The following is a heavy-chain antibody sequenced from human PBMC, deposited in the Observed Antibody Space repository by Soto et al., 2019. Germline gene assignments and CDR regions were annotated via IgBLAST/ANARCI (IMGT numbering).Heavy chain of an antibody. CDR1: GYTFTSYA. J-gene: IGHJ6*02. Sequence: ASVKVSCKASGYTFTSYAMHWVRQAPGQRLEWMGWINANSGATGYAQKFQGRVTMTRDTSISTAYMELSNLRSEDTAIYYCARGVDAGVDVWGQGTTVTVSS. CDR3: ARGVDAGVDV. CDR2: INANSGAT. V-gene: IGHV1-8*02. D-gene: IGHD1-1*01.